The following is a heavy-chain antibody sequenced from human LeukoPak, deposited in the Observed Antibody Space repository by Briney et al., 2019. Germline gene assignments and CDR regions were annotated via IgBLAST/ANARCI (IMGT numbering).Heavy chain of an antibody. CDR1: GYTFTGYY. J-gene: IGHJ4*02. CDR2: MKPDSGVT. CDR3: VREGSQSVVTFAH. Sequence: ASVKVSCKASGYTFTGYYMHWVRQAPGQGLEWMGWMKPDSGVTDYAEKFQGRVTMTRDTSISTAYVELTRLGPDDTAVYFCVREGSQSVVTFAHWGQGTLVTVSS. D-gene: IGHD3-22*01. V-gene: IGHV1-2*02.